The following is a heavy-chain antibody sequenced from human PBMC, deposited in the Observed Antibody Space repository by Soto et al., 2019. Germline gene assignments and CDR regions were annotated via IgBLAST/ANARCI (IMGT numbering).Heavy chain of an antibody. CDR2: FDPGDSKT. V-gene: IGHV1-24*01. CDR3: ITVQRHGGTWSYVYVMDV. D-gene: IGHD6-25*01. CDR1: GDTLTDLA. Sequence: QFQLVQSGAEVKKPGASVKVSCKGSGDTLTDLAIHWVRDAPGKGLEGRGGFDPGDSKTINAQKLKGRVTMTEDTSADTAYMELSSLRSEDTAVYYCITVQRHGGTWSYVYVMDVWGQGTTVTVSS. J-gene: IGHJ6*02.